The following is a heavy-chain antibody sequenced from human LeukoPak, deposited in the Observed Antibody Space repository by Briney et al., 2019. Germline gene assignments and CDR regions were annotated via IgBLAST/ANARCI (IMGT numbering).Heavy chain of an antibody. Sequence: GASVKVSCKASGYTFTGYYMHRVRQAPGQGLEWMGWIAPNNGGTNYAQKFQGRVTMTRDTSISTAYMELSRLRSDDTAVYYCAREYSSSSGRLYDYWGQGTLVTVSS. CDR2: IAPNNGGT. V-gene: IGHV1-2*02. D-gene: IGHD6-6*01. CDR3: AREYSSSSGRLYDY. J-gene: IGHJ4*02. CDR1: GYTFTGYY.